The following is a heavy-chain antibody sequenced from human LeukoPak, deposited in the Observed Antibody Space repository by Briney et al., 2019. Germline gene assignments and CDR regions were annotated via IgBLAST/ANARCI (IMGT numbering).Heavy chain of an antibody. Sequence: GASVKVSCKASGYTFTGYYLHWVRQAPGQGLEWMGWIYPNTGGTKSTQKLQGRVSMTRDTSITTAYMEINRLTSDDTAVYYCAREPGTATGYWGQGTLVTVSS. CDR3: AREPGTATGY. CDR2: IYPNTGGT. D-gene: IGHD1-1*01. J-gene: IGHJ4*02. V-gene: IGHV1-2*02. CDR1: GYTFTGYY.